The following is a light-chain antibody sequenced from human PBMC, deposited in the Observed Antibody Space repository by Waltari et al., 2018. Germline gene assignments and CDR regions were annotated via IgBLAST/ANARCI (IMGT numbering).Light chain of an antibody. J-gene: IGLJ2*01. CDR2: DVS. Sequence: HSALTQPASLSGSPGQSITLSCTGTSSDGGGYNYVSWYQQHPGKAPKLMIFDVSYRPSGISNRFSGSKSGNTASLTISGLQAEDEADYYCSSYISSDTLELFGGGTSLTVL. V-gene: IGLV2-14*03. CDR1: SSDGGGYNY. CDR3: SSYISSDTLEL.